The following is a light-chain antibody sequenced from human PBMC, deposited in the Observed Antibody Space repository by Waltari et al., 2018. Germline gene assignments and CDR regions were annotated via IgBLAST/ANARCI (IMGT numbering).Light chain of an antibody. V-gene: IGKV4-1*01. Sequence: XIVMTQSPDSLAVSLGESATINCKSSQSALYSSNNKNYLAWYQQKPGQPPKLLIYWASTRESGVPDRLSGSGSGTDFTLTISSLQAEDVAVYYCHQYYNIPFTFGPGTKVDIK. CDR2: WAS. CDR1: QSALYSSNNKNY. J-gene: IGKJ3*01. CDR3: HQYYNIPFT.